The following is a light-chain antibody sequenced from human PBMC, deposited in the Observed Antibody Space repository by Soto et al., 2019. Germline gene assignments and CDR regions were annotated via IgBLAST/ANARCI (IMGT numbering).Light chain of an antibody. V-gene: IGKV1-13*02. CDR3: QQFNTYPALT. CDR1: QGISSA. Sequence: AIQLTQSPSSLSASVGDRVTITWRASQGISSALAWYQQKPGKSPNLLIYDVSSLESEVPSRFSGSGSGTDLTLTISSLQPEDFATYYCQQFNTYPALTFGGGTKVEIK. CDR2: DVS. J-gene: IGKJ4*01.